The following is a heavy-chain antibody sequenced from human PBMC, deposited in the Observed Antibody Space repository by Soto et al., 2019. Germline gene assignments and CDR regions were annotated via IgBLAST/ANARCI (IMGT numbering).Heavy chain of an antibody. CDR2: IIPIFGTA. V-gene: IGHV1-69*13. CDR1: GGTFSSYA. Sequence: ASVKVFCKASGGTFSSYAISWVRQAPGQGLEWMGGIIPIFGTANYAQKFQGRVTITADESTSTAYMELSSLRSEDTAVYYCARGRGYSYGSFDYWGQGTLVTVSS. CDR3: ARGRGYSYGSFDY. D-gene: IGHD5-18*01. J-gene: IGHJ4*02.